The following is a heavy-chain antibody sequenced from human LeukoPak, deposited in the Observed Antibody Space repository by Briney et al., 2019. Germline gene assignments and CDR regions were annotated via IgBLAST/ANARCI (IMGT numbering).Heavy chain of an antibody. CDR3: AADVTHRSARWWELYDAFDI. J-gene: IGHJ3*02. CDR2: IVVGSGNT. D-gene: IGHD1-26*01. CDR1: GFTFTSSA. V-gene: IGHV1-58*02. Sequence: SVKVSCKASGFTFTSSAMQWVRQARGQRLEWIGWIVVGSGNTNYAQKFQERVTITRDMSSSTAYMELSSLRSEDTAVYYCAADVTHRSARWWELYDAFDIWGQGTMVTVSS.